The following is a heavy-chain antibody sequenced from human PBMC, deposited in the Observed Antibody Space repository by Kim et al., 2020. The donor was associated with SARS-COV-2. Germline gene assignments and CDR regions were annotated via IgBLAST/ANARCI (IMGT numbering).Heavy chain of an antibody. D-gene: IGHD3-10*01. CDR2: INHSGST. V-gene: IGHV4-34*01. CDR3: ARDLVRGVIIKDY. CDR1: GGSFSGYY. J-gene: IGHJ4*02. Sequence: SETLSLTCAVYGGSFSGYYWSWIRQPPGKGLEWIGEINHSGSTNYNPSLKSRVTISVDTSKNQFSLKLSSVTAADTAVYYCARDLVRGVIIKDYWGQGT.